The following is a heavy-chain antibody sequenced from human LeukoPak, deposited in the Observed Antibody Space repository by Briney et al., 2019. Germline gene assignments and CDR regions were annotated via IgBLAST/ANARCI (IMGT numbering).Heavy chain of an antibody. CDR1: GFTFADYA. D-gene: IGHD3-22*01. V-gene: IGHV3-23*01. CDR2: TKGNGGST. CDR3: AKGSYYYDTSGYFDS. J-gene: IGHJ4*01. Sequence: PGGSLRLSWAASGFTFADYAMNWVCQAPGKGLEWVASTKGNGGSTNYTDSVKDRFTIPRDNSKNTVYLQMHSLRADDTAVYYCAKGSYYYDTSGYFDSWGHGALVTVSS.